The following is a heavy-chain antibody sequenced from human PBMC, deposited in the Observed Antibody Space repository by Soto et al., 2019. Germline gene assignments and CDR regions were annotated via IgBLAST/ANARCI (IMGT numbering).Heavy chain of an antibody. D-gene: IGHD5-18*01. CDR2: SYYSGST. CDR3: ARDLYSYGVDY. V-gene: IGHV4-61*01. Sequence: SETLSLTCTVSGGSVSSGSYYWSWIRQPPGKGLEWIGYSYYSGSTNYNPSLKSRVTISVDTSKNQFSLKLSSVTAAATAVYYCARDLYSYGVDYWGQGTLVTVSS. CDR1: GGSVSSGSYY. J-gene: IGHJ4*02.